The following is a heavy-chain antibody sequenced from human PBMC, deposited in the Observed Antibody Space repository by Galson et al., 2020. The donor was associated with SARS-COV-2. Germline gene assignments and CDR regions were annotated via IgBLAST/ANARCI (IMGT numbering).Heavy chain of an antibody. Sequence: ASETLSLTCTVSGGSIFSGTYYWGWIRQPPGKGLEWIGSIYYNGNTHYNPSLKSRVTLLIDTSKNQFSLKLTSVTAADTAMYFCARDPGVVNFWGQGILVTVSS. D-gene: IGHD2-15*01. CDR1: GGSIFSGTYY. J-gene: IGHJ4*02. CDR3: ARDPGVVNF. CDR2: IYYNGNT. V-gene: IGHV4-39*07.